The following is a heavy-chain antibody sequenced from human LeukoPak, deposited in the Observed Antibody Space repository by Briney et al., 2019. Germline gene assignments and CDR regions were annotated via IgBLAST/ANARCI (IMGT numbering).Heavy chain of an antibody. V-gene: IGHV1-69*05. CDR3: ARDDNYGIFVTVDY. CDR2: IIPIFGTA. CDR1: GGTFSSYA. J-gene: IGHJ4*02. Sequence: SVKVSCKASGGTFSSYAISWLRQAPGQGLEWMGGIIPIFGTANYTQKFQGRVTLTTDTSTSTAYMELSSLRSDDTAVYYCARDDNYGIFVTVDYWGQGTLVTVSS. D-gene: IGHD4-11*01.